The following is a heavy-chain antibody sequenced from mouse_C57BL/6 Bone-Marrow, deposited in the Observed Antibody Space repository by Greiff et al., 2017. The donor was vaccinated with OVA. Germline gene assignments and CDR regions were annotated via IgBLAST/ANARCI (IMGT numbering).Heavy chain of an antibody. V-gene: IGHV1-69*01. J-gene: IGHJ1*03. CDR2: IDPSDSYT. D-gene: IGHD2-4*01. CDR1: GYTFTSYW. CDR3: ARALIYYDYDLV. Sequence: QVQLQQPGAELVMPGASVKLSCKASGYTFTSYWMHWVKQRPGQGLEWIGEIDPSDSYTNYNQKFKGKSTLTVDKSSSTAYMQLSSLTSEDSAVYYCARALIYYDYDLVWGTGTTVTVSS.